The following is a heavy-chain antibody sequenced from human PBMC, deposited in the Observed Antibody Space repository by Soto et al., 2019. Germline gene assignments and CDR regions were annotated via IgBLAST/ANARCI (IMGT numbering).Heavy chain of an antibody. J-gene: IGHJ5*02. Sequence: QVQLVQSGAEVKKPGASVKVSCKASGYTFIDNFMHWVRQAPGQGLEWMGWIIPNSGVTNYAEKFEGRVTMTRDTSTSTVYMEVTRLNSDDTAVNFGARVLASGYGYGKWGFDTWGQGTLVTVSS. CDR1: GYTFIDNF. CDR3: ARVLASGYGYGKWGFDT. D-gene: IGHD5-12*01. V-gene: IGHV1-2*02. CDR2: IIPNSGVT.